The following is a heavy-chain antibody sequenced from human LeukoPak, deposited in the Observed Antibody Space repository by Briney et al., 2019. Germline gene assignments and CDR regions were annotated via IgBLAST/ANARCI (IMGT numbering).Heavy chain of an antibody. CDR3: TTSTYSSRRALPLIKVDY. Sequence: GGPLRLSCAASGFTFSNAWMSWVRQAPGKGLEWVGRIKSKTDGGTTDYAAPVKGRFTISRDDSKNTLYLQMNSLKTEDTAVYYCTTSTYSSRRALPLIKVDYWGQGTLVTVSS. D-gene: IGHD6-13*01. CDR1: GFTFSNAW. V-gene: IGHV3-15*01. CDR2: IKSKTDGGTT. J-gene: IGHJ4*02.